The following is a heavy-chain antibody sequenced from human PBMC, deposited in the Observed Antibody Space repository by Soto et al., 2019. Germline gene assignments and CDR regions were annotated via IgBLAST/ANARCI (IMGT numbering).Heavy chain of an antibody. Sequence: GESLKISCKGSGYSFTSYWVGWVRQMPGKGLEWMGIIYPGDSDTRYSPSFQGQATISADKSISTAYLPWSSLKASDTAMYYCAMVAVAYLSDAFDIWGQGTMVTVSS. V-gene: IGHV5-51*01. CDR2: IYPGDSDT. CDR3: AMVAVAYLSDAFDI. J-gene: IGHJ3*02. D-gene: IGHD6-19*01. CDR1: GYSFTSYW.